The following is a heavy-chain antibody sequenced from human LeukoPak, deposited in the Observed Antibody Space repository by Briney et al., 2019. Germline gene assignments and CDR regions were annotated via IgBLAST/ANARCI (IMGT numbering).Heavy chain of an antibody. CDR3: ARNRYYYGSGNYGVPNWFDP. D-gene: IGHD3-10*01. J-gene: IGHJ5*02. V-gene: IGHV4-34*01. CDR2: ISHSGRT. CDR1: GGSFSDYY. Sequence: SETLSLTCAVYGGSFSDYYWSWIRQSPGKGLEWIGEISHSGRTYYNPSLKSRVTISVDTSKNQFSLKLNSVTAADTAVYYCARNRYYYGSGNYGVPNWFDPWGQGTLVTVSS.